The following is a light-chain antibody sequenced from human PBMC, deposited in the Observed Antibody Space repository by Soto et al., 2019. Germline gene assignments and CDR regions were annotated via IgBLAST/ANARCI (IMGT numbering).Light chain of an antibody. CDR2: TAS. J-gene: IGKJ4*01. CDR3: QERGRWPRAT. CDR1: QNVGLN. V-gene: IGKV3-11*01. Sequence: EMVLTQSPATLSLSPGESATLSCMASQNVGLNSAWSQQKSGQPPRLLIHTASSRATDIPDWFSCSGSRTDFTLTISSLEPEDIAVYYCQERGRWPRATFGGGTKVVMK.